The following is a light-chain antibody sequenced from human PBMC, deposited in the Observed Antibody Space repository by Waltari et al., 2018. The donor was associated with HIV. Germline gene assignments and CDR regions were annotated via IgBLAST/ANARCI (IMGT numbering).Light chain of an antibody. CDR2: AAS. Sequence: DIQMIQTPSSLSASVGDKVTITCRATQGISNCLAWFQQKPGEAPKSLIFAASTLQGGVPSRFSASGSGTEFSLTISSLQSEDFATYYCQQYHSYPHTFGQGTRLEIK. J-gene: IGKJ2*01. CDR1: QGISNC. CDR3: QQYHSYPHT. V-gene: IGKV1-16*01.